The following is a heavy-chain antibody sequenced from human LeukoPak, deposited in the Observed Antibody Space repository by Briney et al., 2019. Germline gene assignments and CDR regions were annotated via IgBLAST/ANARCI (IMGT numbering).Heavy chain of an antibody. J-gene: IGHJ5*02. Sequence: PGGSLRLSCAASGFTFSNAWMTWVRQAPGKGLEWVGRIKSNTDGGTTDYAAPVKGRFTISRDDSKNTPYLQMNSLKSEDTAVYYCTALGRWFDPWGQGTLVTVSS. CDR1: GFTFSNAW. V-gene: IGHV3-15*01. CDR2: IKSNTDGGTT. CDR3: TALGRWFDP.